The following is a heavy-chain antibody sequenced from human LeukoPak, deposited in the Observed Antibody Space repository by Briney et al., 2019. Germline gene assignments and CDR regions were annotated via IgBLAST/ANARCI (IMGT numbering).Heavy chain of an antibody. J-gene: IGHJ4*02. D-gene: IGHD3-10*01. CDR2: IYYSGST. CDR1: GGSISSSSYY. V-gene: IGHV4-39*01. CDR3: ARGDQGVTPGPFDY. Sequence: PSETLSLTCTVSGGSISSSSYYWGWIRQPPGKGLEWIGSIYYSGSTYYNPSLKSRVTIPVDTSKNQFSLKLSSVTAADTAVYYCARGDQGVTPGPFDYWGQGTLVTVSS.